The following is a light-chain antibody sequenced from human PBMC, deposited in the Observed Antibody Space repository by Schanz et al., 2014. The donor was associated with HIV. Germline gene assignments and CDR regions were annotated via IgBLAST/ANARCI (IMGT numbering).Light chain of an antibody. CDR1: QRVTSNY. J-gene: IGKJ1*01. CDR2: GAS. CDR3: KQYKNWLWT. Sequence: EVVLTQSPGTLSLSPRGATTLSCRASQRVTSNYLAWYQQKPGQAPRLLIYGASTRAPGIPDRFSGGGSGTDFPLPISSLQSKDFEVNYCKQYKNWLWTFGQGTKVEI. V-gene: IGKV3D-15*01.